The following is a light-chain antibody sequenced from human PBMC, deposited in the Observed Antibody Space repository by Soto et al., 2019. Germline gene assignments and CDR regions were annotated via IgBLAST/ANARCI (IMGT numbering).Light chain of an antibody. CDR3: QSYDSSLSGSEV. V-gene: IGLV1-40*01. CDR2: GNG. Sequence: QSALAQPPSVSGAPGQRVTISCTGSSSNIGAGHDVHWYQHLPGTTPKLLIYGNGNRPSGVPDRFSGSKSGTSASLAITGLQAEDEADYYCQSYDSSLSGSEVFGTGTKVTRP. J-gene: IGLJ1*01. CDR1: SSNIGAGHD.